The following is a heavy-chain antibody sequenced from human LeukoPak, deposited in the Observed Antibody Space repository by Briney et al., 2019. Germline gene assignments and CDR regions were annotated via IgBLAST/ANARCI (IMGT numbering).Heavy chain of an antibody. D-gene: IGHD7-27*01. Sequence: TGGSLRLSCAASGFPFSSHGMHWVRQAPGKGLEWVAFIRNVGSDKYYADSVKGRFSISRDNSKYTLNLEMNSLGDEDMAVYYCARDFNWGFDYWGQGTLVSVSS. CDR2: IRNVGSDK. V-gene: IGHV3-30*02. CDR1: GFPFSSHG. CDR3: ARDFNWGFDY. J-gene: IGHJ4*02.